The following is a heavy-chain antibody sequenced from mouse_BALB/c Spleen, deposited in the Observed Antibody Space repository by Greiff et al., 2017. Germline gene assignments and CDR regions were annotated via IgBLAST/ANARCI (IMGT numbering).Heavy chain of an antibody. Sequence: EVKLMESGAELVRSGASVKLSCTASGFNIKDYYMHWVKQRPEQGMEWIGWIDPENGDTEYAPKFQGKATMTADTSSNTAYLQLSSLTSEDTAVYYCSYDGGAMDYWGQGTSVTVSS. J-gene: IGHJ4*01. CDR1: GFNIKDYY. D-gene: IGHD2-12*01. CDR2: IDPENGDT. CDR3: SYDGGAMDY. V-gene: IGHV14-4*02.